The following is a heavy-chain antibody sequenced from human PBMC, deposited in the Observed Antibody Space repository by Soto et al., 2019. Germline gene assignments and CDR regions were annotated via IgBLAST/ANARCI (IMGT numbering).Heavy chain of an antibody. V-gene: IGHV3-30*18. D-gene: IGHD1-1*01. J-gene: IGHJ4*02. CDR3: AKSVYNWNDGSFDS. CDR2: ISYDGNNK. Sequence: QVQLVESGGGVVQPGRSLRLSCAASGFTFSNYGMHWVRQAPGKGLEWVAVISYDGNNKYYADSVKGRFTISRDNSKNTLYLQMNSLRAEDTAVYYCAKSVYNWNDGSFDSWGQGTLVTVSS. CDR1: GFTFSNYG.